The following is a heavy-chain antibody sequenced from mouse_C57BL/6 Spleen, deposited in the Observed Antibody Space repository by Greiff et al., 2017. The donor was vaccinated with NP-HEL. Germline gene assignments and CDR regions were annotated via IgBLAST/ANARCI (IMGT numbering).Heavy chain of an antibody. CDR1: GYTFTSYW. CDR3: ARRYYYGSSYWYFDV. J-gene: IGHJ1*03. V-gene: IGHV1-72*01. CDR2: IDPNSGGT. Sequence: VQLQQPGAELVKPGASVKLSCKASGYTFTSYWMHWVKQRPGRGLEWIGRIDPNSGGTKYNEKFKSKATLTVDKPSSTAYMQLSSLTSEDSAVYYCARRYYYGSSYWYFDVWGTGTTVTVSS. D-gene: IGHD1-1*01.